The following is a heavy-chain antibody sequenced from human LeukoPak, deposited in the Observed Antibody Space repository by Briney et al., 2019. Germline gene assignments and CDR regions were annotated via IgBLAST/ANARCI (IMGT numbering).Heavy chain of an antibody. CDR2: IIPIFGTP. J-gene: IGHJ3*02. Sequence: GASVKVSCKASGGTFSSYAISWVRQAPGQGLECMGMIIPIFGTPNYAQRFQGRITIAADELTITAYMELTSLRSEDTAVYYCARPRGYSYGYDAFDIWGQGTMVTVSS. V-gene: IGHV1-69*13. D-gene: IGHD5-18*01. CDR3: ARPRGYSYGYDAFDI. CDR1: GGTFSSYA.